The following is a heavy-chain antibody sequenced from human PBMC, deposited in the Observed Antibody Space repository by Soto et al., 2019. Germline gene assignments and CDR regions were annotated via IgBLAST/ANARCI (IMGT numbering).Heavy chain of an antibody. Sequence: ESGPTLVNHTQPPPLTCTFSGFSLSTNGVGVVWMRRPPGKALEWLAVIYCHDGKRYSPYLXXXLXITKDTSKNKVVLTMTNMDPVDTATYYCARSVNGVRFFDWFDSWGQGTLVTVSS. V-gene: IGHV2-5*01. CDR2: IYCHDGK. D-gene: IGHD3-9*01. CDR1: GFSLSTNGVG. CDR3: ARSVNGVRFFDWFDS. J-gene: IGHJ5*01.